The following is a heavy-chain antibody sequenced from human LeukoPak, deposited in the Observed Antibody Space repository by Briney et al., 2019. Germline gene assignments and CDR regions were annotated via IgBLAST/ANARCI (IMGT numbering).Heavy chain of an antibody. Sequence: PGRSLRLSCAASGFTFTRNGMNWVRQAPGKGLEWVAVISYDGSIKKYADSVKGRFNIPRDNSKNTLYLEMNSLRAEDTAVYYCAKELGGYYYGRGYFDYWGQGTLVTVSS. CDR1: GFTFTRNG. D-gene: IGHD3-10*01. CDR3: AKELGGYYYGRGYFDY. V-gene: IGHV3-30*18. J-gene: IGHJ4*02. CDR2: ISYDGSIK.